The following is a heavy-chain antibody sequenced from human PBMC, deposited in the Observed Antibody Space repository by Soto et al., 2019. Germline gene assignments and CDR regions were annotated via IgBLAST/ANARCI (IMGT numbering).Heavy chain of an antibody. CDR3: ASGCSGGSCYPGMSRFDP. CDR1: GFTFSDYY. Sequence: QVQLVESGGGLVKPGGSLRLSCAASGFTFSDYYMSWIRQAPGKGLEWVSFISSSGSTIYYADSVKGRSTISRDTAKKSLYLQMNSLRAEDTAVYYCASGCSGGSCYPGMSRFDPWGQGTLVTVSS. D-gene: IGHD2-15*01. J-gene: IGHJ5*02. V-gene: IGHV3-11*01. CDR2: ISSSGSTI.